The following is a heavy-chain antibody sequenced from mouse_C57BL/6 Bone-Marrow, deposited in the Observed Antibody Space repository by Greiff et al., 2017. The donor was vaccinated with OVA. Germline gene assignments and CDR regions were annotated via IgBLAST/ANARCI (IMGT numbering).Heavy chain of an antibody. CDR1: GYAFSSSW. Sequence: VQLQQSGPELVKPGASVKISCKASGYAFSSSWMNWVKQRPGKGLEWIGRIYPGDGDTNYNGKFKGKATLTADKSSSTAYMQLSSLTSEDTAVYYCAYDYEDCDYWGQGTTLTVSS. J-gene: IGHJ2*01. V-gene: IGHV1-82*01. D-gene: IGHD2-4*01. CDR2: IYPGDGDT. CDR3: AYDYEDCDY.